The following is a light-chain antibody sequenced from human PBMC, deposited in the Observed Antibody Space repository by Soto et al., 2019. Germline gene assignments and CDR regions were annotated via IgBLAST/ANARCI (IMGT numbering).Light chain of an antibody. J-gene: IGLJ1*01. V-gene: IGLV2-8*01. CDR1: SSDVGGYNY. CDR3: SSYAGSNIFYV. Sequence: QSALTQPPSASGSPGQSVTISCTGTSSDVGGYNYVSWYQQHPGKAPKLMIYEVTKRPSGVPDRFSGAKSGNTASLTVSGLQAEDEDAYYCSSYAGSNIFYVFGTGTKVTVL. CDR2: EVT.